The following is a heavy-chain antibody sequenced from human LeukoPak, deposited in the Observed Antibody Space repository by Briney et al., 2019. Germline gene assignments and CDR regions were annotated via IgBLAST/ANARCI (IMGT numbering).Heavy chain of an antibody. J-gene: IGHJ4*02. CDR3: ASLVVVAAIGGYFDY. CDR1: GGSISSGDYY. CDR2: IYYSGST. Sequence: SETLSLTCTVSGGSISSGDYYWSWIRQPPGKGLEWIGYIYYSGSTYYNPSLKSRVTISVDTSKNQFSLKLGSVTAADTAVYYCASLVVVAAIGGYFDYWGQGTLVTVSS. V-gene: IGHV4-30-4*01. D-gene: IGHD2-15*01.